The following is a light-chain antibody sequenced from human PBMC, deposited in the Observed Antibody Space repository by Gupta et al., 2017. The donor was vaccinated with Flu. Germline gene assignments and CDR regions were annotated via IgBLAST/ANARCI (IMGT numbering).Light chain of an antibody. Sequence: GDRGTITCRASQSINNWLAWYQQKPGKAPNLLIAMASRLESGVPPRFSGSGSGTEFTLTISSLQPDDFATYYCQYYNSYWGTFGQGTKVEIK. CDR3: QYYNSYWGT. V-gene: IGKV1-5*03. J-gene: IGKJ1*01. CDR1: QSINNW. CDR2: MAS.